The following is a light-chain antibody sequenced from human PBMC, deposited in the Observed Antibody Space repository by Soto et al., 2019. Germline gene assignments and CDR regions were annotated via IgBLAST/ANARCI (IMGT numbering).Light chain of an antibody. CDR3: QQSYSAPRT. V-gene: IGKV1-9*01. CDR2: GAS. J-gene: IGKJ2*01. CDR1: QDITSY. Sequence: IQLTQSPSSLSASVGDSVTITCRASQDITSYLAWYQQKPGKAPNLLIYGASTLQSGVPSRFSGSGSGTDFTLTINSLQAEDFATYYCQQSYSAPRTFGQGTKVDI.